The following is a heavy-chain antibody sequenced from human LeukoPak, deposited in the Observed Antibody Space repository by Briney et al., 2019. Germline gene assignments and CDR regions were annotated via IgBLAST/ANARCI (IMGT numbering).Heavy chain of an antibody. CDR3: ARGLLHYCSGGSCPVDY. Sequence: GASVKVSFKASGYTFTMYDINWVGQATGQGVEWMGWMNPNRGNTGYAQKFQGRVTMTRNTSISTAYMELSSLRSEDTAVYYCARGLLHYCSGGSCPVDYWGQGTLVTVSS. J-gene: IGHJ4*02. CDR2: MNPNRGNT. D-gene: IGHD2-15*01. CDR1: GYTFTMYD. V-gene: IGHV1-8*01.